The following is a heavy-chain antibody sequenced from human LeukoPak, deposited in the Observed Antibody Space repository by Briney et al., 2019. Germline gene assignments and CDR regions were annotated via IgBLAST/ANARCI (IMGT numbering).Heavy chain of an antibody. Sequence: PGGSLRLSCAASGFTFSSYGMHWVRQAPGKGLEWVAVISYDGSNKYYADSVKGRFTISRDNPKNTLYLQMNSLRAEDTAVYYCAKDRYYGSGSSNWFDPWGQGTLVTVSS. J-gene: IGHJ5*02. V-gene: IGHV3-30*18. CDR1: GFTFSSYG. D-gene: IGHD3-10*01. CDR2: ISYDGSNK. CDR3: AKDRYYGSGSSNWFDP.